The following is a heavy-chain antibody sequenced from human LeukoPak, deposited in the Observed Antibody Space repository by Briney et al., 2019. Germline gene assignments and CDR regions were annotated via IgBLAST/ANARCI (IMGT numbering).Heavy chain of an antibody. J-gene: IGHJ4*02. CDR3: ASTYYYDSSGYFAIDY. V-gene: IGHV4-59*08. CDR2: IYYSGST. CDR1: GGSISSYY. D-gene: IGHD3-22*01. Sequence: PSETLSLTCTVSGGSISSYYWSWIRQPPGKGLEWIGYIYYSGSTNYNPSLKSRVTISVDTSMNQFSLKLSSVTAADTAVYYCASTYYYDSSGYFAIDYWGQGTLVTVSS.